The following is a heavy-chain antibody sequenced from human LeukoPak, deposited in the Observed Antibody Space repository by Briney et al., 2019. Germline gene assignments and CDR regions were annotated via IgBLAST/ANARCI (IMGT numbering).Heavy chain of an antibody. CDR2: ISYDGSNK. CDR1: GFTFSSYA. Sequence: QPGRSLRLSCAASGFTFSSYAMHWVRQAPGKGLEWVAVISYDGSNKYYADSVKGRFTISRDNSKNTLYLQMNSLRAEDTAVYYCARDVGDYDEGDYFDYWGQGTLVTVSS. J-gene: IGHJ4*02. V-gene: IGHV3-30-3*01. D-gene: IGHD4-17*01. CDR3: ARDVGDYDEGDYFDY.